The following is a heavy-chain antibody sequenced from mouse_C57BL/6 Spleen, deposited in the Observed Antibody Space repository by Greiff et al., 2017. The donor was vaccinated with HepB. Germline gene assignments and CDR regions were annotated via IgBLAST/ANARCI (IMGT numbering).Heavy chain of an antibody. D-gene: IGHD1-1*01. CDR3: ASEYYYGSSYGYFDV. V-gene: IGHV1-55*01. CDR1: GYTFTSYW. Sequence: QVQLQQPGAELVKPGASVKMSCKASGYTFTSYWITWVKQRPGQGLEWIGDIYPGSGSTNYNEKFKSKATLTVDTSSSTAYMQLSSLTSEDSAVYYCASEYYYGSSYGYFDVWGTGTTVTVSS. CDR2: IYPGSGST. J-gene: IGHJ1*03.